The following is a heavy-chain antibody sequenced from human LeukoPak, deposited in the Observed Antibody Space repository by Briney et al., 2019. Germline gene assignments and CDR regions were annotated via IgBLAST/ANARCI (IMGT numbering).Heavy chain of an antibody. CDR3: ARGGYYDFWTGYD. D-gene: IGHD3/OR15-3a*01. Sequence: SETLSLTCTVSGGSVSNYYWSWIRQPPGKGLEWIGYIFYSGSTNQNPSLKSRVTITLDTSKNQISLKLKSVTAADTAVYFCARGGYYDFWTGYDWGQGTLVTVSS. V-gene: IGHV4-59*08. CDR2: IFYSGST. J-gene: IGHJ4*02. CDR1: GGSVSNYY.